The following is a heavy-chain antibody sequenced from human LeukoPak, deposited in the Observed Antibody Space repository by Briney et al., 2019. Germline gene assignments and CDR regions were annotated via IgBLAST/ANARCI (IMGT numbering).Heavy chain of an antibody. Sequence: SETLSLTCGVSGYSITSGFCWGWIRQPPGKGLEWIAFMYNSGSTYYDPSPKSRVTMSIDTSKNLLSLKLGSVTAADTAVYYCARAPTGYYMDVWGKGTTVTVSS. CDR2: MYNSGST. CDR1: GYSITSGFC. CDR3: ARAPTGYYMDV. D-gene: IGHD2-8*02. J-gene: IGHJ6*03. V-gene: IGHV4-38-2*01.